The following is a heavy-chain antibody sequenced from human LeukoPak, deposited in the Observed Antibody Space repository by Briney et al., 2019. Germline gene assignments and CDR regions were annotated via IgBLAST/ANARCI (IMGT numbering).Heavy chain of an antibody. D-gene: IGHD3-10*02. CDR1: GFTLSDYY. CDR2: ISSSGSTI. J-gene: IGHJ4*02. CDR3: ARSLYGDHFDY. Sequence: GGSLRLSCAASGFTLSDYYMSWLRQAPGKGLEWVSYISSSGSTIYYADSVKGRFTISRDNAKNSLYLQMNSLRAEDTAVYYCARSLYGDHFDYWGQGTLVTVSS. V-gene: IGHV3-11*01.